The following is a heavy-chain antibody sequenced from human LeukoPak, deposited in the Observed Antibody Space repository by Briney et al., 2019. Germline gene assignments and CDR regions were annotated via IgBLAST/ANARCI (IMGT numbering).Heavy chain of an antibody. D-gene: IGHD3-22*01. CDR2: INPNSGGT. V-gene: IGHV1-2*02. J-gene: IGHJ3*02. CDR1: GYTFTAYY. CDR3: ARDYYDSSGFGAFDI. Sequence: PSVKVSCKASGYTFTAYYMHWVRQAPGQGLEWMGWINPNSGGTNYAQKFQGRVTMTRDTSISTAYMELSRLRSDDTAVYYCARDYYDSSGFGAFDIWGQGTMVTVSS.